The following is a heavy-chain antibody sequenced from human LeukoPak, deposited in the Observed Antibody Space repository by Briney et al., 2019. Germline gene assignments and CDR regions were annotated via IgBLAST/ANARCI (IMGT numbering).Heavy chain of an antibody. J-gene: IGHJ6*02. Sequence: ASVKVSCKASGYTFITYGITWVRQAPGQGLEWMGWINAGNGNTKYSQKFQGRVTITRDTSASTAYMELSSLRSEDTAVYYCARVRVFTVTTFRKSYYYYGMDVWGQGTTVTVSS. D-gene: IGHD4-17*01. CDR3: ARVRVFTVTTFRKSYYYYGMDV. CDR2: INAGNGNT. CDR1: GYTFITYG. V-gene: IGHV1-3*01.